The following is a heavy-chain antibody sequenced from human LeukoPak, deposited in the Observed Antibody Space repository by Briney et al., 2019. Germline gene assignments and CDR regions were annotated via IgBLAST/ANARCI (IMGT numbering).Heavy chain of an antibody. Sequence: PGGSLRLSCAASGFTFSSYSMNWVRQAPGKGLEWVSSISSSSSYIYYADSVEGRFTISRDNAKSSLYLQMNSLRAEDTAVYYCARDAGSGDDAFDIWGQGTMVTVSS. CDR3: ARDAGSGDDAFDI. J-gene: IGHJ3*02. CDR1: GFTFSSYS. CDR2: ISSSSSYI. D-gene: IGHD2-15*01. V-gene: IGHV3-21*01.